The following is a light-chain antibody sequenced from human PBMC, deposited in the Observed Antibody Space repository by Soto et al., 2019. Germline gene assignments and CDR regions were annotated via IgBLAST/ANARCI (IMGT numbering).Light chain of an antibody. CDR1: QDINTY. CDR2: AAS. V-gene: IGKV1-9*01. CDR3: QQRNSYPIT. Sequence: DIQLTQSPSFLSASVGDRFTITCRASQDINTYLASYQQKPGNAPNLLIFAASTLQNGVPSRFSGSGSGTEFTVTITSLQPEDFATYYCQQRNSYPITFGQGTRLEIK. J-gene: IGKJ5*01.